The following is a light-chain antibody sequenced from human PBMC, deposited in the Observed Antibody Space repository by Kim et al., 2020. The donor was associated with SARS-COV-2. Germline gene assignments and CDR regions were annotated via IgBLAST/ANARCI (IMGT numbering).Light chain of an antibody. J-gene: IGLJ3*02. CDR2: RDT. Sequence: SVALGQTARITCGGNNIGKKNVHWYHRKPGQVPVLVMFRDTNRPSGIPERFSGSNSGYAATLTISRAQAGDEADYYCQVWDSSTEVFGGGTQLTVL. CDR1: NIGKKN. V-gene: IGLV3-9*01. CDR3: QVWDSSTEV.